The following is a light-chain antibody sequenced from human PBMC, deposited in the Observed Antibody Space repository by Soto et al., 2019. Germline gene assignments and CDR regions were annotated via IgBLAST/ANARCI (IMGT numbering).Light chain of an antibody. CDR1: QSVSSR. J-gene: IGKJ1*01. CDR2: DAS. CDR3: QQYYNWPVT. V-gene: IGKV3-15*01. Sequence: EIVMTQSPATLSVSPGEGATLSCRAGQSVSSRLAWYQHKPGQAPRLLIYDASTRATGIPARFSASGSWTEFTLTISSLQSEDFAVYDCQQYYNWPVTFGQGTKVEIK.